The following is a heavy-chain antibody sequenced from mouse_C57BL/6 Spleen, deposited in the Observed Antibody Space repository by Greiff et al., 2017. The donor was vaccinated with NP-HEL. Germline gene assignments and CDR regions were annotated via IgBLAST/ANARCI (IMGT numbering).Heavy chain of an antibody. CDR2: FYPGSGSI. CDR3: ARHAIYYYGSSYVGSAMDY. D-gene: IGHD1-1*01. Sequence: QVQLKQSGAELVKPGASVKLSCKASGYTFTEYTIHWVKQRSGQGLEWIGWFYPGSGSIKYNEKFKDKATLTADKSSSTVYMELSRLTSEDSAVYFCARHAIYYYGSSYVGSAMDYWGQGTSVTVSS. J-gene: IGHJ4*01. CDR1: GYTFTEYT. V-gene: IGHV1-62-2*01.